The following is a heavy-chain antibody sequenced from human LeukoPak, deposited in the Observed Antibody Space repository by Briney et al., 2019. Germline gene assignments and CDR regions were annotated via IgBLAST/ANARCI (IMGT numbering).Heavy chain of an antibody. Sequence: GGSLRLSCAASGFTFSSYAMHWVRQAPGKGLEWVAVISYDGSNKYYADSVKGRFTISRDNSKNTLYLQMNSLRAKDTAVYYCARDSRLRYFDWLTQIDYWGQGTLVTVSS. D-gene: IGHD3-9*01. CDR1: GFTFSSYA. V-gene: IGHV3-30-3*01. CDR3: ARDSRLRYFDWLTQIDY. J-gene: IGHJ4*02. CDR2: ISYDGSNK.